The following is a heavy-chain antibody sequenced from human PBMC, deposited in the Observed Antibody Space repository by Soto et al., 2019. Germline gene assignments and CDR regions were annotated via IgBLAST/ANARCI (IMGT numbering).Heavy chain of an antibody. J-gene: IGHJ4*02. CDR3: ARAYGSLSRTIFGVVITHAFDY. CDR1: GFNFSSYA. Sequence: PGGSMILSCAASGFNFSSYAMHWVRQAPGKGLEWVAVISYDGSNKYYADSVKGRFTISRDNSKNTLYLQMSSLRAEDTAVYYCARAYGSLSRTIFGVVITHAFDYWGQGTLVTVSS. CDR2: ISYDGSNK. D-gene: IGHD3-3*01. V-gene: IGHV3-30-3*01.